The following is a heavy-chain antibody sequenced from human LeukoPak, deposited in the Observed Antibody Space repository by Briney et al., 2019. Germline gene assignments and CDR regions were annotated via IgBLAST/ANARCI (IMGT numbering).Heavy chain of an antibody. V-gene: IGHV3-21*01. CDR2: ISSSSSYR. CDR3: ARRSVAGSLLGDIDY. Sequence: GGSLRLSCAASGFTFSSYSMDWVHQAPGQGLEWVSCISSSSSYRYYGDSVKGRFTISRDNAKNSLYLQMNSLRAEDTAVYYCARRSVAGSLLGDIDYWGQGTLVTVSS. D-gene: IGHD6-19*01. J-gene: IGHJ4*02. CDR1: GFTFSSYS.